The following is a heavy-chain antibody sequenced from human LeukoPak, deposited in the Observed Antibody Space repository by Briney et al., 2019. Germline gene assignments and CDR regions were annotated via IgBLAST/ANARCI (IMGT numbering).Heavy chain of an antibody. J-gene: IGHJ6*02. CDR1: GGSFSGYY. V-gene: IGHV4-34*01. CDR2: IYYSGST. CDR3: ARFGGASSSWYGPYYYGMDV. D-gene: IGHD6-13*01. Sequence: LETLSLTCAVYGGSFSGYYWGWIRQPPGKGLEWIGSIYYSGSTYYNPSLKSRVTISVDTSKNQFTLKLSSVTAADTAVYYCARFGGASSSWYGPYYYGMDVWGQGTTVTVSS.